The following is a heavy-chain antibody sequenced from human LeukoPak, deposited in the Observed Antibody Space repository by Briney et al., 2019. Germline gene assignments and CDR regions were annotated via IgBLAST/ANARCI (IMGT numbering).Heavy chain of an antibody. D-gene: IGHD6-19*01. J-gene: IGHJ6*02. CDR3: ARGRAVAGFYGMDV. V-gene: IGHV1-8*01. CDR2: MNPNSGNT. CDR1: GYTFTSYD. Sequence: ASVKVSCKASGYTFTSYDINWVRQATGQGLEWMGWMNPNSGNTGYAQKFQGRVTMTRNTSISTAYMELSSLRSEDTAVYYCARGRAVAGFYGMDVWGQGTTVTVSS.